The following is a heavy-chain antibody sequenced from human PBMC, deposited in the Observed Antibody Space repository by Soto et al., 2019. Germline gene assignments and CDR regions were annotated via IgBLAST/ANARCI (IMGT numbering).Heavy chain of an antibody. V-gene: IGHV5-51*01. CDR3: ERLFDSSGCYDY. Sequence: GQSLEIACKSFGYHCSDYGIGRVRQRAGKGLEFMGIIYPGDSDTRYSPSFQGQVTISADKFLSPAYLQWSNLKASDSASFPDERLFDSSGCYDYWGRGCLVTVSS. D-gene: IGHD3-10*02. J-gene: IGHJ4*03. CDR2: IYPGDSDT. CDR1: GYHCSDYG.